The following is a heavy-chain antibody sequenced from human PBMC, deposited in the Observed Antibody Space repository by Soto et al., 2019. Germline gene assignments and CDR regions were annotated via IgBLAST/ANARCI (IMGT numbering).Heavy chain of an antibody. CDR3: SRDSGGNSENYYGLDV. CDR1: GVSVSSGDYY. D-gene: IGHD1-1*01. J-gene: IGHJ6*02. Sequence: QVQLQESGPGLVKPSQTLSLSCNVYGVSVSSGDYYWSWMRQHAGGGLEGIGSLDRSGSTYYRPSLRRRVIMSVDTSTIQISLMLLSVTSADTAMSYCSRDSGGNSENYYGLDVWGRVTTVTVS. CDR2: LDRSGST. V-gene: IGHV4-31*03.